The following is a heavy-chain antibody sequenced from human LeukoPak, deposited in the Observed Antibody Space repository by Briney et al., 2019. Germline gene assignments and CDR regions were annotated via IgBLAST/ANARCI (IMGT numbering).Heavy chain of an antibody. Sequence: PGGSLRLSCAASGFTVSSNYMSWVRQAPGKGLEWVANIKQDGSEKYYVDSVKGRFTISRDNAKNSLYLQMNSLRAEDTAVYYCASQPKYSSSSHAFDIWGQGTMVTVSS. CDR3: ASQPKYSSSSHAFDI. J-gene: IGHJ3*02. CDR1: GFTVSSNY. V-gene: IGHV3-7*01. D-gene: IGHD6-6*01. CDR2: IKQDGSEK.